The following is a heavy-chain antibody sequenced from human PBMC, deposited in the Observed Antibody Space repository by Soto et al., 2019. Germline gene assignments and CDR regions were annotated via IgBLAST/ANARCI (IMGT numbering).Heavy chain of an antibody. CDR3: ARDGGIGGYSSGWYEVDY. Sequence: QVQLVQSGAEVKKPGSSEKVSCKASGGTFSSYAISWVRQAPGHGLEWMGGIIPIFGTANYAQKVQGRVTITADESTSTAYMELSSLRSEDTAVYYCARDGGIGGYSSGWYEVDYWGQGTLVTVSS. CDR2: IIPIFGTA. J-gene: IGHJ4*02. V-gene: IGHV1-69*01. CDR1: GGTFSSYA. D-gene: IGHD6-19*01.